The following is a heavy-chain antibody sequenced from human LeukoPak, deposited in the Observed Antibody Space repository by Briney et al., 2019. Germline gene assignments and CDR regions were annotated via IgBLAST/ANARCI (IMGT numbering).Heavy chain of an antibody. D-gene: IGHD6-13*01. J-gene: IGHJ5*02. V-gene: IGHV4-38-2*02. Sequence: SETLSLTCTVSGYSISSGYYWGWIRQPPGKGLEWIGSIYYSGSTYYNPSLKSRVTMSVDTSKNQFSLKLSSVTAADTAVYYCARENGYSSSWYGSGWFDPWGQGTLVTVPS. CDR3: ARENGYSSSWYGSGWFDP. CDR2: IYYSGST. CDR1: GYSISSGYY.